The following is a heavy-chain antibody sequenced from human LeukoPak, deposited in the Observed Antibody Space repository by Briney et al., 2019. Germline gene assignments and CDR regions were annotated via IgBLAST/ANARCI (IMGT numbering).Heavy chain of an antibody. J-gene: IGHJ4*02. CDR3: AKTEARKTDDYGDYLLGY. V-gene: IGHV3-74*01. CDR1: GLTFSSHW. D-gene: IGHD4-17*01. Sequence: GGSLRLSCAASGLTFSSHWMHWVRQAPGKGLVWVSRITNDGSSTTYADSVKGRFTISRDNSKNTLYLQMNSLRAEDTAVYYCAKTEARKTDDYGDYLLGYWGQGTLVTVSS. CDR2: ITNDGSST.